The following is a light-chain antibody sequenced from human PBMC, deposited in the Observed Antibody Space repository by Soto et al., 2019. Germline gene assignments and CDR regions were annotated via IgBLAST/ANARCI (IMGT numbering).Light chain of an antibody. CDR2: DSS. CDR1: QSVSSN. V-gene: IGKV3-11*01. CDR3: QQRSDWPWT. J-gene: IGKJ1*01. Sequence: EIVLTQSPATLSLSPGERATLSCRASQSVSSNLAWYRQKPGQAPRLLIYDSSNRAAGIPARFSGSGSGTDFTLTVSSLEPEDFVVYYCQQRSDWPWTLGQGTKVEIK.